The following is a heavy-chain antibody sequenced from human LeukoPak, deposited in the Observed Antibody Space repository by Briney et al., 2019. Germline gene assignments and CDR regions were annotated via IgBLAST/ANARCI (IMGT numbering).Heavy chain of an antibody. V-gene: IGHV1-24*01. J-gene: IGHJ4*02. CDR1: GYSLTELS. CDR3: ATQARGYYYY. CDR2: FDPEDGET. Sequence: ASVKVSCKVCGYSLTELSMHWVRQAPRKGREGMGGFDPEDGETIYAQKSHGRVTMTEDTSTDTAYMDLSSLRSEDTAVYYCATQARGYYYYWGQGTLVTVSA. D-gene: IGHD1-26*01.